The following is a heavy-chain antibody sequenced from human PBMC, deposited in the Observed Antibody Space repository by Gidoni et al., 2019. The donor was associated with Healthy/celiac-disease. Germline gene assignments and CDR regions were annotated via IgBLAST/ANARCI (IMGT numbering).Heavy chain of an antibody. CDR2: IIPLLGIT. Sequence: QVQLVQSGAEVKKPASSVKVSCMTPGSTFSSYAISWVRQAPGQGLEWMGRIIPLLGITNYAQKFQGRVTITADKSTSTAYMELSSLRSEDTALYYCARDLGGYRRVATKRGQYFDYWGQGTLVTVSS. D-gene: IGHD3-16*01. CDR3: ARDLGGYRRVATKRGQYFDY. V-gene: IGHV1-69*04. CDR1: GSTFSSYA. J-gene: IGHJ4*02.